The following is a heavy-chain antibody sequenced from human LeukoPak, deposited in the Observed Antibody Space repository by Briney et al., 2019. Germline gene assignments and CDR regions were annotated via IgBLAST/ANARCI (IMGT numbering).Heavy chain of an antibody. Sequence: PGTSLRLSCAVSGFTFSNYAIHWVRQAPGKGLEWVAVIWYDGSQKYYADSVKGRFTIYRDDSKNTLFLQMNSLRAEDTAVYYCAKYYYDSSGDYWGQGTLVTVSS. CDR3: AKYYYDSSGDY. D-gene: IGHD3-22*01. J-gene: IGHJ4*02. CDR2: IWYDGSQK. CDR1: GFTFSNYA. V-gene: IGHV3-33*06.